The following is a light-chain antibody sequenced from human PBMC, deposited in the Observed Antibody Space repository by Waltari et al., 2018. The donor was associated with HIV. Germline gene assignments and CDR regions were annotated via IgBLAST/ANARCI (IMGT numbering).Light chain of an antibody. Sequence: IQMTQSPSSLSASVGDRVTITCRASHTVGDWLAWYQQTPGKAPRLLIYAASTLESGVPSRCSGSGSGTDFTLTISSLQPEDFATYYCQQYNRYFSWAFGPGTKVEIK. CDR3: QQYNRYFSWA. CDR2: AAS. V-gene: IGKV1-5*03. J-gene: IGKJ1*01. CDR1: HTVGDW.